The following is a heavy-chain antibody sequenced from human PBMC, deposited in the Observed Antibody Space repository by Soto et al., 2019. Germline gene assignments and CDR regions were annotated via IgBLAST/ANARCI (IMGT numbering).Heavy chain of an antibody. D-gene: IGHD3-10*01. Sequence: PGESLKISCKGSGYGFTRYWIGWVRQMPGKGLEWMGIIYAGDTETRYSPSFQGLVTIPADKSISTAYLQWSSLKASDTAMYYCARHRRDYPFDIWGQGTMVTVSS. J-gene: IGHJ3*02. CDR1: GYGFTRYW. CDR2: IYAGDTET. CDR3: ARHRRDYPFDI. V-gene: IGHV5-51*01.